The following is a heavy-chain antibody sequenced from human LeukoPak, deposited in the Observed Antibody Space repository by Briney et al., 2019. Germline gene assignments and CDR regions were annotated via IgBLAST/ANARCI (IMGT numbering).Heavy chain of an antibody. CDR3: ARDDNDY. Sequence: GGSLRLSCAASGFTFSSYSMNWVRQAPGKGLEWVSSISSSSSYIYYAESVKGRFTISRDNAKNSLYLQMNSLRAEDTAVYYCARDDNDYWGQGTLVTVSS. J-gene: IGHJ4*02. V-gene: IGHV3-21*04. D-gene: IGHD3-22*01. CDR2: ISSSSSYI. CDR1: GFTFSSYS.